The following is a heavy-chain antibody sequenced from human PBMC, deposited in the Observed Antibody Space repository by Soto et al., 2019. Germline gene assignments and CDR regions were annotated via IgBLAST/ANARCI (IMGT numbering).Heavy chain of an antibody. Sequence: LDTLSLTCTVSGVSIGYSYLSWIRQSPGRGLEWIGYIYSSGSTKYSPSLKSRVTISLDTSKNQFSLKLRSVTPADTAVYYCARDVGSGTNYFDYWGQGALVTVSS. V-gene: IGHV4-59*01. J-gene: IGHJ4*02. CDR1: GVSIGYSY. CDR3: ARDVGSGTNYFDY. D-gene: IGHD3-10*01. CDR2: IYSSGST.